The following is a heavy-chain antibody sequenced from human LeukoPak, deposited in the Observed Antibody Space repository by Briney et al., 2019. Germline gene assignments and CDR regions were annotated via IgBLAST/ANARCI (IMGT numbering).Heavy chain of an antibody. CDR1: GFTFSDYY. CDR2: ISNSGSAV. CDR3: ALGTINKDYYFGMDV. D-gene: IGHD2-8*01. Sequence: GGSLRLSCAASGFTFSDYYMTWIRQAPGKGLEWLSYISNSGSAVFYADSIMGRFTVSRDNAKRSLYLQIESLRDDDTAVYHCALGTINKDYYFGMDVWGQGTTVTVSS. J-gene: IGHJ6*02. V-gene: IGHV3-11*01.